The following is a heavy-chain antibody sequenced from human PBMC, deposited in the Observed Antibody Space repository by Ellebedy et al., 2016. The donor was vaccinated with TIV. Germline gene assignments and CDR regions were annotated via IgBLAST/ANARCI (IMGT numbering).Heavy chain of an antibody. Sequence: SETLSLTXTVSGGSISSYFWSWIRQTPEKGLEWIGHFYYTGSTNYNPSLKSRVTISGDTSKNQFSLELSSVTAADTAVYYCTSWGDYGGNRHLDYWGQGTPVTVAS. V-gene: IGHV4-59*01. D-gene: IGHD4-23*01. J-gene: IGHJ4*02. CDR2: FYYTGST. CDR3: TSWGDYGGNRHLDY. CDR1: GGSISSYF.